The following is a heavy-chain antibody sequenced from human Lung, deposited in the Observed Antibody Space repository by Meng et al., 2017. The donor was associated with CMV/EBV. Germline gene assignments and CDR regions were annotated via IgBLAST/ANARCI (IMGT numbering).Heavy chain of an antibody. V-gene: IGHV4-59*01. CDR2: IYYSGST. Sequence: SETLSLXCTVSGGSIADFYWTWIRQPPGKGLEYIAYIYYSGSTNYNPSLRSRVTMSLDSSKNQFSLKLSSVTAADTAVYYCARLHPEDTGYSYGYALGRFDHXGRGXLVTVSS. D-gene: IGHD5-18*01. J-gene: IGHJ4*02. CDR3: ARLHPEDTGYSYGYALGRFDH. CDR1: GGSIADFY.